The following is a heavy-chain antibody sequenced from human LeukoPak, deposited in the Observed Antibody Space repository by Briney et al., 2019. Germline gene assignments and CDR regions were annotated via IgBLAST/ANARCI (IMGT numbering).Heavy chain of an antibody. J-gene: IGHJ4*02. V-gene: IGHV3-9*01. D-gene: IGHD4-23*01. CDR2: ISWNSGSI. CDR3: ARGLLETPTSYFDY. Sequence: PGRSLRLSCAASGFTFDDYAMHWVRQAPGKGLEWVSGISWNSGSIGYADSVKGRFTISRDNAKNSLYLQMNSLRAEDTAVYYCARGLLETPTSYFDYWGQGTLVTVSS. CDR1: GFTFDDYA.